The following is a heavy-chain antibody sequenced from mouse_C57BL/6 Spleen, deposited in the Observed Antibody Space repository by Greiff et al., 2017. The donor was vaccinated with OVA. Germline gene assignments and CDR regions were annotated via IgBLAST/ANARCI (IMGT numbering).Heavy chain of an antibody. D-gene: IGHD2-1*01. Sequence: VQLQQPGAELVRPGSSVKLSCKASGYTFTSYWMHWVKQRPIQGLEWIGNIDPSDSETHYNQKFKDKATLTVDKSSSTAYMQLSSLTSEDSAVYYCARGDYGNYEYAMDYWGQGTSVTVSS. CDR2: IDPSDSET. J-gene: IGHJ4*01. CDR1: GYTFTSYW. V-gene: IGHV1-52*01. CDR3: ARGDYGNYEYAMDY.